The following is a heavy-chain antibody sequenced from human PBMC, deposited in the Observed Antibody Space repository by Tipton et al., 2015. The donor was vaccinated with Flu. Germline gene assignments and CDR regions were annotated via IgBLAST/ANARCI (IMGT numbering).Heavy chain of an antibody. J-gene: IGHJ6*02. CDR3: ASREWVANQYYYYGVDV. CDR2: IYTSGST. Sequence: TLSLTCTVSGGSTSSGSYYWSWIRQPAGKGLEWIGRIYTSGSTKYNPSLKSRVTISVDTSKNRFSLKLSSVTAADTAVYYCASREWVANQYYYYGVDVWGQGTAVTVSS. CDR1: GGSTSSGSYY. D-gene: IGHD6-19*01. V-gene: IGHV4-61*02.